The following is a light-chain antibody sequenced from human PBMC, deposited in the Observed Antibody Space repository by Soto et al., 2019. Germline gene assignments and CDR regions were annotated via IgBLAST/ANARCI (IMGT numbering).Light chain of an antibody. V-gene: IGLV1-44*01. CDR1: TSNIGTNT. J-gene: IGLJ2*01. CDR2: SND. Sequence: QSVLTQSPSASGTPGQRVSISCSGSTSNIGTNTVSWYQHVPGTAPKLLIYSNDQRPSAVPGRFSGSKSCTSASLAISGLLSEDEADYYCATWDDSLTVVFGGGTKLTVL. CDR3: ATWDDSLTVV.